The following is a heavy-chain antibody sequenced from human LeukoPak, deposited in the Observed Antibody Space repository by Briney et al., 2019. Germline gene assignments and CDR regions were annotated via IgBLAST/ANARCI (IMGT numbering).Heavy chain of an antibody. D-gene: IGHD2-21*01. J-gene: IGHJ5*01. CDR1: GFTFSSYW. CDR2: INIYGSST. Sequence: GGSLRLSCTASGFTFSSYWMHWVRHAPGKGLVWVSRINIYGSSTSYADSVKGRFTISRDDAKNSVYLQMNSLRAEDTAVYFCARDIAHCGGGICNNIRFYSWGQGTLVTVSS. CDR3: ARDIAHCGGGICNNIRFYS. V-gene: IGHV3-74*01.